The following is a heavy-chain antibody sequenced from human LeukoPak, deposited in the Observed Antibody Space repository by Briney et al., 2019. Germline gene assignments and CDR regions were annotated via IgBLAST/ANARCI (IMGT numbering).Heavy chain of an antibody. D-gene: IGHD3-3*01. CDR3: VSGSLQSGYNFDY. V-gene: IGHV3-74*01. CDR2: IKYDGSAT. Sequence: GGSLRLSCAASGFTFSNYWMLWIRQVPGKGLVWVSHIKYDGSATNYADSVKGRFTISRDNAKNTLYLQMNSLRAEDTAVYYCVSGSLQSGYNFDYWGQGALVTVSS. J-gene: IGHJ4*02. CDR1: GFTFSNYW.